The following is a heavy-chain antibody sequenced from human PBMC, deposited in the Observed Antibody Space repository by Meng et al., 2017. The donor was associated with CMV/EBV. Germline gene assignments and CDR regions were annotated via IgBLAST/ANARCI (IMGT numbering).Heavy chain of an antibody. V-gene: IGHV3-33*06. CDR3: AKDYESFHKSIMITFGGVIDV. CDR1: GSTFSSYG. J-gene: IGHJ4*02. D-gene: IGHD3-16*02. CDR2: IWYDGSNK. Sequence: GGSLRLSCAASGSTFSSYGMHWVRQAPGKGLEWVAVIWYDGSNKYYADSVKGRFTISRDNSKNTLYLQMNSLRAEDTAVYYCAKDYESFHKSIMITFGGVIDVWGQGTLVTVSS.